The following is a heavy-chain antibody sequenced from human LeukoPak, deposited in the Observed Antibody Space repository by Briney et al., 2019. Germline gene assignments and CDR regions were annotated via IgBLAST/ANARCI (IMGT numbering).Heavy chain of an antibody. D-gene: IGHD3-10*01. CDR1: SGSISSGTYY. J-gene: IGHJ4*02. V-gene: IGHV4-61*02. CDR2: IYSSGST. Sequence: SETLSLTCTVSSGSISSGTYYWSWIRQPAGKGLEWIGRIYSSGSTNYNPSLKSRVTISVDTSKNQFSLKLSSVTAADTAVYYCASTIWFGELLRDYWGQGTLVTVSS. CDR3: ASTIWFGELLRDY.